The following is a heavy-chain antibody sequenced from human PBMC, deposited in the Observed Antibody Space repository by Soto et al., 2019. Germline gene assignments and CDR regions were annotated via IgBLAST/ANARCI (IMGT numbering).Heavy chain of an antibody. J-gene: IGHJ4*02. CDR1: GFTVSSNY. V-gene: IGHV3-66*01. D-gene: IGHD2-2*01. CDR2: IYSGGST. CDR3: ARWGAVPAVPGRHFDY. Sequence: GGSLRLSCAASGFTVSSNYMSWVRQAPGKGLEWVSVIYSGGSTYYADSVKGRFTISRDNSKNTLYLQMNSLRAEDTAVYYCARWGAVPAVPGRHFDYWGQGTLVTVSS.